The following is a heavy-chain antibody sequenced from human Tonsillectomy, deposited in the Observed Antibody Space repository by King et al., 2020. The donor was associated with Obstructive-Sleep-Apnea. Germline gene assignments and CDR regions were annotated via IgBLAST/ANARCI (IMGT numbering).Heavy chain of an antibody. CDR2: IYYSGST. CDR3: ARGATNYCSGGSCFEYYYGMDV. J-gene: IGHJ6*02. Sequence: QLQESGPGLVKPSETLSLTCIVSGGSISSYYWNWIRQPPGKGLEWIAYIYYSGSTNYNPSLKSRVTVSVDTSKNQFSLKLSSETAADTAVYYCARGATNYCSGGSCFEYYYGMDVWGQGTTVTVSS. CDR1: GGSISSYY. V-gene: IGHV4-59*01. D-gene: IGHD2-15*01.